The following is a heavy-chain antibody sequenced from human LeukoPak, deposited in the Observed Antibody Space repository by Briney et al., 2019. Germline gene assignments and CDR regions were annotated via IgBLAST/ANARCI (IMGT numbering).Heavy chain of an antibody. CDR3: AKYGSGQLWLLGWYFDF. J-gene: IGHJ2*01. V-gene: IGHV3-23*01. Sequence: GGSMRPSSAASGFTFNNYAMTWVRQAPGKGLEWVSSISHNGGSTHYADSVKGRFTISRDNSKNTVYLQMNSLRAEDTAVYYCAKYGSGQLWLLGWYFDFWGRGTLVTVSS. D-gene: IGHD5-18*01. CDR2: ISHNGGST. CDR1: GFTFNNYA.